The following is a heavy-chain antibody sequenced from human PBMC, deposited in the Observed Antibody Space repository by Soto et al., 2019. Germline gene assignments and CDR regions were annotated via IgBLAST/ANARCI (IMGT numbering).Heavy chain of an antibody. Sequence: GGSLRLSCAASGFTFSSYSMSWVRQAPGKGLEWVSYISSSSSTIYYADSVKGRFTISRDNAKNSLYLQMNSLRAEDTAVYYCARWLVTSNFDYWGQGTLVTVSS. V-gene: IGHV3-48*01. CDR3: ARWLVTSNFDY. CDR2: ISSSSSTI. CDR1: GFTFSSYS. D-gene: IGHD6-19*01. J-gene: IGHJ4*02.